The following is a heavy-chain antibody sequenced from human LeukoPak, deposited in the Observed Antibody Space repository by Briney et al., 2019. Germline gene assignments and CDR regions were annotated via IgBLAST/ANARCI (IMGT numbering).Heavy chain of an antibody. V-gene: IGHV3-30*02. D-gene: IGHD2-2*01. CDR1: GFTFSSYG. CDR2: IRYDGSNK. CDR3: ARGQGYCSSTSCYNWFDP. J-gene: IGHJ5*02. Sequence: GGSLRLSCAASGFTFSSYGMHWVRQAPGKGLEWVAFIRYDGSNKYYADSVKGRFTISRDNSKNTLYLQMNSLRAEDTAVYYCARGQGYCSSTSCYNWFDPWGQGTLVTVSS.